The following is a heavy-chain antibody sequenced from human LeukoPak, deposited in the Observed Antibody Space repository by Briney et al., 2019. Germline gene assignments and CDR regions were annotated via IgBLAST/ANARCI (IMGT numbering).Heavy chain of an antibody. CDR2: IHYSGST. J-gene: IGHJ6*03. Sequence: SETLSLTCAVSGYSISSGYYWGWIRQAPGKGLEWVGCIHYSGSTNYNPSLKSRVTISADTSKKQFSLKLRSVTAADTAVYYCARLRVERYYYYYMDVWGNGTTVTVSS. CDR1: GYSISSGYY. D-gene: IGHD5-24*01. V-gene: IGHV4-38-2*01. CDR3: ARLRVERYYYYYMDV.